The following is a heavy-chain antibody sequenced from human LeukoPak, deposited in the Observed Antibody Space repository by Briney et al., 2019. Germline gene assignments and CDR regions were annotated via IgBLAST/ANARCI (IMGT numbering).Heavy chain of an antibody. V-gene: IGHV3-23*01. D-gene: IGHD2-21*01. CDR3: AKPHYPDQGGYCSGSYYFDY. J-gene: IGHJ4*02. CDR2: VAGSGNFV. CDR1: GFAFGGYA. Sequence: GGSLRLSCAASGFAFGGYAMSWVRQAPGEGLEWVASVAGSGNFVYYAESVKGRFTISRDNSQSTVFLQGSGLRAEDAALYFCAKPHYPDQGGYCSGSYYFDYWGQGALVTVSS.